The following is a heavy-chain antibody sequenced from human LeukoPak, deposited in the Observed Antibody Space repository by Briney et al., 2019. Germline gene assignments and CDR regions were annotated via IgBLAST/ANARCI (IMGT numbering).Heavy chain of an antibody. Sequence: TGGSLRLSCAASGFTFNIYGMNWVRQAPGKGLEWVSGIRGSGVETFYADSVKGRFTISRDNAKNTLYLQMNSLRAEDTAVYYCARGADTGYSSDSWGQGTLVTVSS. D-gene: IGHD6-19*01. J-gene: IGHJ5*02. CDR2: IRGSGVET. CDR1: GFTFNIYG. V-gene: IGHV3-23*01. CDR3: ARGADTGYSSDS.